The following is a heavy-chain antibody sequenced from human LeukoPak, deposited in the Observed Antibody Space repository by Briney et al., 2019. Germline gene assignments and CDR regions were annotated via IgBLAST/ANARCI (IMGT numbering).Heavy chain of an antibody. V-gene: IGHV4-59*01. J-gene: IGHJ4*02. CDR2: IYYSGST. D-gene: IGHD2-15*01. CDR1: GGSISSYY. CDR3: YQTDNYYFDY. Sequence: SETLSLTCTVSGGSISSYYWSWIRQPPGKGLEWIGYIYYSGSTNYNPSLKSRVTISVDTSKNQFYTAVYYCARWGCSGGSCYQTDNYYFDYWGQGTLVTVSS.